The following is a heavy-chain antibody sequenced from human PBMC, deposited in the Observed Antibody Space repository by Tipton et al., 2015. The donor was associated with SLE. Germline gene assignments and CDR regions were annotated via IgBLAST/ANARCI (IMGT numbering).Heavy chain of an antibody. Sequence: LRLSCTVSGSSITAYYWTWIRQPPGKGLEWIGYVYYSGTTNYNPSLKSRVTISADTSKNQFSLRLNSVTAADTAVYYCARRVGYSTSSWYFDLWGRGTLVTVSS. D-gene: IGHD6-6*01. CDR2: VYYSGTT. CDR1: GSSITAYY. V-gene: IGHV4-59*01. J-gene: IGHJ2*01. CDR3: ARRVGYSTSSWYFDL.